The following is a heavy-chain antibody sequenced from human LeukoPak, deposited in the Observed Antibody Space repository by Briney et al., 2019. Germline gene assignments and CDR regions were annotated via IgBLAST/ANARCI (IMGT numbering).Heavy chain of an antibody. D-gene: IGHD4-17*01. CDR1: GYSFGDYA. Sequence: ASVKVSCKASGYSFGDYAIHWVRQAPGQRLEGRGWINAGNGKTKYSQNFQARVTITRDRSASTAYMELSSLRSEDTSVYYCARGRWTATETTYYLDYWGQGTLVTVSS. J-gene: IGHJ4*02. CDR3: ARGRWTATETTYYLDY. V-gene: IGHV1-3*01. CDR2: INAGNGKT.